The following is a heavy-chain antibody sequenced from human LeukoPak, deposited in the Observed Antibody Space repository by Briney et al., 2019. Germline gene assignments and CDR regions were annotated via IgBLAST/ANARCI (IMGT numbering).Heavy chain of an antibody. CDR3: AHRRWYYYDSNGYLDY. Sequence: ESGPTLVKPTRTLTPTCTFSGFSLSTSGVGVGWIRQPPGKALEWLALIYWNDDKRYSPSLKSRLTISKDTSKNQVVLTMTNVDPVDTATYYCAHRRWYYYDSNGYLDYWGQGTLVTVSS. D-gene: IGHD3-22*01. CDR2: IYWNDDK. CDR1: GFSLSTSGVG. V-gene: IGHV2-5*01. J-gene: IGHJ4*02.